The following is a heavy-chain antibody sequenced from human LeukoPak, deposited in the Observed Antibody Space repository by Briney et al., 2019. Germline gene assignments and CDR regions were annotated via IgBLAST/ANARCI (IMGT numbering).Heavy chain of an antibody. Sequence: ASLRVSCVASVYTFTGYYIHWVRQAPGQRLEWMRWINAGNDNIKYSQKLQGTVTIIGETSASTAYMELSSLRSEDTAVYYCARGYCSSTSCYMDVWGQGTTVT. CDR2: INAGNDNI. D-gene: IGHD2-2*01. CDR3: ARGYCSSTSCYMDV. V-gene: IGHV1-3*01. J-gene: IGHJ6*02. CDR1: VYTFTGYY.